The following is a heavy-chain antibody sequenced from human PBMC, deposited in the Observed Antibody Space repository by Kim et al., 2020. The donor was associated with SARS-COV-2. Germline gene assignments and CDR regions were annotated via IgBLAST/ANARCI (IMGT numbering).Heavy chain of an antibody. D-gene: IGHD5-18*01. CDR2: IYSGGTT. Sequence: GGSLRLSCAASELTVSLNHMNWVRQAPGKGLEWVSVIYSGGTTSYADFVKGRFTISRDSSKNTVNLQMNSLRADDTAVYYCARDPLGDGYSFSDYWGQGTVVTVSS. CDR1: ELTVSLNH. J-gene: IGHJ4*02. V-gene: IGHV3-53*01. CDR3: ARDPLGDGYSFSDY.